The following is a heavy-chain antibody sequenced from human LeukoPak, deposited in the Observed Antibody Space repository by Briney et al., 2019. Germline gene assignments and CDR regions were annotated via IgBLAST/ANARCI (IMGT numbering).Heavy chain of an antibody. CDR1: GFTFSSYA. D-gene: IGHD3-22*01. J-gene: IGHJ4*02. Sequence: GRSLRLSCAASGFTFSSYAMHWVRQAPGKGLEWVSGISWNSGSIGYADSVKGRFIISRDNAKNSLYLQMNSLRAEDTALYYCAKDLSSGYYGGEDYWGQGTLVTVSS. CDR2: ISWNSGSI. V-gene: IGHV3-9*01. CDR3: AKDLSSGYYGGEDY.